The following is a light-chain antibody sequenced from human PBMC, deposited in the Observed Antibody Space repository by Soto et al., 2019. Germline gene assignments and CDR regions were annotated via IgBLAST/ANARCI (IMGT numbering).Light chain of an antibody. Sequence: DIQMTQSPSALSASIGDRVTITCRASQNIDTSLAWYQQKPGKAPKSLIFDASNLESGVSSRLRGSGSGTEFALSIDNLQPDDSGSYYCQHYKAFSSWMFGEGNKVEIK. CDR3: QHYKAFSSWM. CDR2: DAS. V-gene: IGKV1-5*01. CDR1: QNIDTS. J-gene: IGKJ4*02.